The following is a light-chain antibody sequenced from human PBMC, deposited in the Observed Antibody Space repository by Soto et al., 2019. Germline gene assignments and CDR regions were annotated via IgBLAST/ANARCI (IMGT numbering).Light chain of an antibody. CDR3: QHYNSYSEA. CDR1: QSVSIW. V-gene: IGKV1-5*01. CDR2: DAS. Sequence: DIQMTQSPSTLSASVGARVPITCRASQSVSIWLAWYQQKPGKAPKLLIYDASSLESGVPSRFSGSGSGTEFTLTISSLQPDDFATYYCQHYNSYSEAFGQGTKVDIK. J-gene: IGKJ1*01.